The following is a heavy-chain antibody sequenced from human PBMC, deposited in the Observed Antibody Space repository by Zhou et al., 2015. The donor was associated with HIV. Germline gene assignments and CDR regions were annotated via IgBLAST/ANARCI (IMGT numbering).Heavy chain of an antibody. J-gene: IGHJ4*02. Sequence: EVQLVESGGGLVQPGRSLRLSCAASGFTFDDYAMHWVRQAPGKGLEWVSGISWNSGTIAYADSVKGRFTISRDNAKNSLYLQMNSLRVEESAFYYCAKDILVRQQLVLSYFDYWGQGTLVTVSS. D-gene: IGHD6-13*01. V-gene: IGHV3-9*01. CDR1: GFTFDDYA. CDR2: ISWNSGTI. CDR3: AKDILVRQQLVLSYFDY.